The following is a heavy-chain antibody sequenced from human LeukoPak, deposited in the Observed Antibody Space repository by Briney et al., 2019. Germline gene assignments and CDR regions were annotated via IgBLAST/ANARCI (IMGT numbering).Heavy chain of an antibody. CDR3: ARDLTY. V-gene: IGHV1-46*01. CDR1: GYTFSSYY. Sequence: GASVKVSCKASGYTFSSYYMHWVRQAPGQGLEWMGIINPTGGSTSYAQKFQGRVTMTTDTSTNTAYMELRSLRSDDTAVYYCARDLTYWGQGALVTVSS. J-gene: IGHJ4*02. CDR2: INPTGGST.